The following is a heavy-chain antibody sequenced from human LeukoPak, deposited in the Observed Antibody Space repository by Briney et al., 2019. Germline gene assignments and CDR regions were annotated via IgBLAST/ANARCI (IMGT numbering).Heavy chain of an antibody. CDR2: IKSKTDGGTT. V-gene: IGHV3-15*07. D-gene: IGHD3-3*01. J-gene: IGHJ4*02. CDR3: TTAYDFWSDYDDY. Sequence: TGGSLRLSCAASGFTVSSNYMNWVRQAPGKGLEWVGRIKSKTDGGTTDYAAPVKGRFTISRDDSKNTLYLQMNSLKTEDTAVYYCTTAYDFWSDYDDYWGQGTLVTVSS. CDR1: GFTVSSNY.